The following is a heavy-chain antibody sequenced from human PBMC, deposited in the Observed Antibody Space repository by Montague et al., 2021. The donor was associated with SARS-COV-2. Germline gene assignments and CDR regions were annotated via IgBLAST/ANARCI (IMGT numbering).Heavy chain of an antibody. CDR1: GGSFSVYY. V-gene: IGHV4-34*01. D-gene: IGHD2-2*02. CDR3: ARLGEGVVPAPILGVGPYYSYFYMDV. Sequence: SETLSLTCGFYGGSFSVYYWSWLRQSPRSGLEWIAEINHSGTAKXNPSLKRRVTISVDTSKNQFSLKLNSVTAADTAVYYCARLGEGVVPAPILGVGPYYSYFYMDVWGEGATVTVSS. J-gene: IGHJ6*03. CDR2: INHSGTA.